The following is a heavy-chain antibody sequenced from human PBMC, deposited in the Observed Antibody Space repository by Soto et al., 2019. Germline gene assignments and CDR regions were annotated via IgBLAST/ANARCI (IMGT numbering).Heavy chain of an antibody. CDR2: IYYSGAT. D-gene: IGHD2-2*01. CDR3: AGLTGYCISSSCHGHYAMDV. V-gene: IGHV4-39*01. J-gene: IGHJ6*02. Sequence: QLQLQESGPGLVKPSETLSLTCTVSIASISSSSYTWGWIRQPPGKGLEWIGSIYYSGATYYNPYLKTGVNVSVDAYKNQLSVKVTSLTGADTAVYYCAGLTGYCISSSCHGHYAMDVWGQGTTVTVSS. CDR1: IASISSSSYT.